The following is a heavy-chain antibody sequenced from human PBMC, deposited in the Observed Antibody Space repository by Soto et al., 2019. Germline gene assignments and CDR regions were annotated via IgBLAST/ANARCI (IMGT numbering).Heavy chain of an antibody. CDR2: ISYDGSNK. D-gene: IGHD3-3*01. CDR1: GFTFSSYG. Sequence: PGGSLRLSCAASGFTFSSYGMHWVRQAPGKGLEWVAVISYDGSNKYYADSVKGRFTISRDNSKNTLYLQMNSLRTEDTAVYSCAKGPAYYDFWSGYYTGPRFPAPAFDIWGQGTMVTVSS. CDR3: AKGPAYYDFWSGYYTGPRFPAPAFDI. J-gene: IGHJ3*02. V-gene: IGHV3-30*18.